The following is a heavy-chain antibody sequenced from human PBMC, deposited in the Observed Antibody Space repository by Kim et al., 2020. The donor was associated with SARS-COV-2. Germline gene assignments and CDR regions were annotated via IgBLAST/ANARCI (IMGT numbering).Heavy chain of an antibody. Sequence: EKYYVDSVKGRFAISRDNAKNSLYLQMNSLRAEDTAVYYCARGFGGGSASWGQGTLVTVSS. J-gene: IGHJ5*02. CDR2: EK. V-gene: IGHV3-7*03. CDR3: ARGFGGGSAS. D-gene: IGHD6-25*01.